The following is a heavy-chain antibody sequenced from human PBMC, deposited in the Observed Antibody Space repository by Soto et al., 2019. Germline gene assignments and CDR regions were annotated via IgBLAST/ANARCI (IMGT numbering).Heavy chain of an antibody. V-gene: IGHV3-30*18. CDR3: AKDRYYYGSGSYFPDY. CDR1: GFTFSSYG. CDR2: ISYDGSNK. D-gene: IGHD3-10*01. J-gene: IGHJ4*02. Sequence: QVQLVESGGGVVQPGRSLRLSCAASGFTFSSYGMHWVRQAPGKGLEWVAVISYDGSNKYYVDSVKGRFTISRDNSKNTLYLQMNSLRAEDTAVYYCAKDRYYYGSGSYFPDYWGQGTLVTVSS.